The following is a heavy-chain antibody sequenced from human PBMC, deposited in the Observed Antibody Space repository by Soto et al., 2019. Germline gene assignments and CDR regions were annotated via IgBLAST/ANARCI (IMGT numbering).Heavy chain of an antibody. Sequence: ASVKVSCKASGGTFSSYAISWVRQAPGQGLEWMGGIIPILGIANYAQKFQGRVTITADKSTSTAYMELSSLRSEDTAVYYCAGAAAGNAFDIWGQGTMVTVSS. CDR2: IIPILGIA. D-gene: IGHD6-13*01. CDR3: AGAAAGNAFDI. CDR1: GGTFSSYA. V-gene: IGHV1-69*10. J-gene: IGHJ3*02.